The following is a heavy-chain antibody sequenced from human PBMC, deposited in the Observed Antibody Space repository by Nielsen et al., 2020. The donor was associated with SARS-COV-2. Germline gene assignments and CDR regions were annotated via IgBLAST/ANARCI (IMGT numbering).Heavy chain of an antibody. CDR3: ARRHMIPFGAGTYHFDF. D-gene: IGHD3-16*01. CDR1: GYSFTNYW. V-gene: IGHV5-51*01. J-gene: IGHJ4*02. Sequence: GESLKISCQGSGYSFTNYWIGWVRQMPGKGLEWMGIIFAGDSDTRYSPSFQGQVTISADKSISTAYLQWSSLKASDTAMYFCARRHMIPFGAGTYHFDFWGQGTLVTVSS. CDR2: IFAGDSDT.